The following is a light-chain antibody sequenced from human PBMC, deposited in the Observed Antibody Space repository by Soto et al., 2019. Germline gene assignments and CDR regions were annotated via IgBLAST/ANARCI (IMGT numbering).Light chain of an antibody. CDR2: GNS. CDR1: SSNIGAGYD. V-gene: IGLV1-40*01. Sequence: QSMLTQPPSVSGAPGQRVTISCTWSSSNIGAGYDVHWYQQLPGTAPKLLIYGNSNRPSGVPDRFSGSKSGTSASLAITGLQAEDEADYYCQSYDSSLSAVVFGGGTKLTVL. J-gene: IGLJ2*01. CDR3: QSYDSSLSAVV.